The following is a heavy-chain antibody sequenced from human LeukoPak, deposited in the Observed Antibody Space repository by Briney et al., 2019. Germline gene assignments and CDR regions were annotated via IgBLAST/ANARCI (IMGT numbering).Heavy chain of an antibody. CDR3: AQSPIVVVPAATYFDY. CDR1: GFTFSSYA. D-gene: IGHD2-2*01. J-gene: IGHJ4*02. V-gene: IGHV3-23*01. CDR2: ISGSGGST. Sequence: PGGSLRLSCAASGFTFSSYAMRWVRQAPGKVLEWVSAISGSGGSTYYADSVKGRFTISRDNSKNTLYLQMNSLRAEDTAVYYCAQSPIVVVPAATYFDYWGQGTLVTVSS.